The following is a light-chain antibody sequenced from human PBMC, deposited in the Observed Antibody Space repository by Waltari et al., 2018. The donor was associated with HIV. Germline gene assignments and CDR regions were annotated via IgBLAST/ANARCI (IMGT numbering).Light chain of an antibody. Sequence: QSVLTQPPSVSGAPGQRVTISCTTSSSHVAAAYAVPSFQQVPGTAPKLLIYGNVNRPSGVPDRFSGSRSGTSASLAITGLQAEDEADYYCQSYDTSLTDIIFGGGTKLTVL. CDR2: GNV. CDR1: SSHVAAAYA. V-gene: IGLV1-40*01. J-gene: IGLJ2*01. CDR3: QSYDTSLTDII.